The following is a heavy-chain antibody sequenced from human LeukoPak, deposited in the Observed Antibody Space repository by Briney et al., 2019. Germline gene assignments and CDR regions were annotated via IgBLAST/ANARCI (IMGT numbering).Heavy chain of an antibody. Sequence: PGGSLRLSCAASGFTFDDYDMHWVRQAPGKGLEWVTLISWDGGSTYYADSVKGRSTISRDNSKNSLYLQMNSLRAEDTALYYCAKDLDSSSSPGGFDYWGQGTLVTVSS. CDR2: ISWDGGST. D-gene: IGHD6-6*01. CDR1: GFTFDDYD. J-gene: IGHJ4*02. V-gene: IGHV3-43D*04. CDR3: AKDLDSSSSPGGFDY.